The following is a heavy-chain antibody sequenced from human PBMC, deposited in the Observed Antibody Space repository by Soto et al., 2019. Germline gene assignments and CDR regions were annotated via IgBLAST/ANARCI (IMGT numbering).Heavy chain of an antibody. CDR1: GFTFGDSY. Sequence: LRLSCAGSGFTFGDSYMSWIRQAPGKGLEWLSYISPGSRYPAYADPVKGRFTISRDNAKRSLYLQMMSLTAEDTAIYYCVRGGGGGLFDPWGQGTMVTVSS. J-gene: IGHJ5*02. CDR2: ISPGSRYP. D-gene: IGHD2-15*01. V-gene: IGHV3-11*06. CDR3: VRGGGGGLFDP.